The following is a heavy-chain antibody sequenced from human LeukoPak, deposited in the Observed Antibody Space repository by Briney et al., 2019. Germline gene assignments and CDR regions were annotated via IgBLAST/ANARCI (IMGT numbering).Heavy chain of an antibody. V-gene: IGHV3-21*01. CDR2: ISSSSSYI. J-gene: IGHJ4*02. CDR1: GFTFSSYS. Sequence: PSESLSLSCAASGFTFSSYSMNWVRQAPGKGLEWVSSISSSSSYIYYADSVKGRFTISRDNAKNSLYLQMNSLRAEDTAVYYCARVSTGIGRDYWGQGTLVTVSS. CDR3: ARVSTGIGRDY. D-gene: IGHD2-8*02.